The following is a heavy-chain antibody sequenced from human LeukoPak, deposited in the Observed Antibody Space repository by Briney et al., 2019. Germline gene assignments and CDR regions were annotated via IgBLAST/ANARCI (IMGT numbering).Heavy chain of an antibody. J-gene: IGHJ3*02. CDR2: ISYDGSNK. D-gene: IGHD3-10*01. V-gene: IGHV3-30*18. CDR3: AKGITMVGGVMGDAFDI. Sequence: GGSLRLSCAASGFTFSSYGMHWVRQAPGKGLEWVAVISYDGSNKYYADSVKGRFTISRDNSKNTLYLQMNSLRAEDTAVYYCAKGITMVGGVMGDAFDIWGQGTMVTVSS. CDR1: GFTFSSYG.